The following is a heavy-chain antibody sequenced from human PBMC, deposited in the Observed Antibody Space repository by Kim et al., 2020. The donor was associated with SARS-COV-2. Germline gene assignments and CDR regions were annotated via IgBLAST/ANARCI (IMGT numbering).Heavy chain of an antibody. D-gene: IGHD6-6*01. CDR3: ATDSDIAARSSGYNWFDP. CDR1: GYTLTELS. V-gene: IGHV1-24*01. CDR2: FDPEDGET. Sequence: ASVKVSCKVSGYTLTELSMHWVRQAPGKGLEWMGGFDPEDGETIYAQKFQGRVTMTEDTSTDTAYMELSSLRSEDTAVYYCATDSDIAARSSGYNWFDPWGQGTLVTVSS. J-gene: IGHJ5*02.